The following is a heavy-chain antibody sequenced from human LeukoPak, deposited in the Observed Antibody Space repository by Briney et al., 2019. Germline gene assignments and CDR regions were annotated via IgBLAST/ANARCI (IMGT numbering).Heavy chain of an antibody. CDR3: AKGYTMIKDFDY. J-gene: IGHJ4*02. D-gene: IGHD3-22*01. CDR2: ISGSSSYI. V-gene: IGHV3-21*03. Sequence: PGGSLRLSCAASGFTFSSYSMNWVRQAPGKGLEWVSAISGSSSYIYYADSVKGGFTISRDNAKNSLYLQMNSLRVEDTAVYYCAKGYTMIKDFDYWGQGTLVTVSS. CDR1: GFTFSSYS.